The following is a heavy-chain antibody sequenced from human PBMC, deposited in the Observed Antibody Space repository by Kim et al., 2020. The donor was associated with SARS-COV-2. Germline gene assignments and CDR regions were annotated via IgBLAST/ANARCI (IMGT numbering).Heavy chain of an antibody. J-gene: IGHJ3*02. CDR1: GFTFGDYA. V-gene: IGHV3-49*04. CDR3: TRLGYYDSSGYYHDAFEI. Sequence: GGSLRLSCTASGFTFGDYAMSWVRQAPGKGLEWVGFIRSKAYGGTTEYAASVKVRFTISRDDSKSIAYLQMNSLKTEDTAVYYCTRLGYYDSSGYYHDAFEICGQGTTVTVSS. CDR2: IRSKAYGGTT. D-gene: IGHD3-22*01.